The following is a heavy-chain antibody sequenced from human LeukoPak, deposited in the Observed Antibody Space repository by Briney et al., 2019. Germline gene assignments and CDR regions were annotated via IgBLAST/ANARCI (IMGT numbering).Heavy chain of an antibody. D-gene: IGHD3-10*01. J-gene: IGHJ6*02. CDR3: ARPHYYGSGSWRYYYYGMDV. CDR2: ISSSSSYI. CDR1: GFTFSSYS. V-gene: IGHV3-21*01. Sequence: GGSLRLSCAASGFTFSSYSMNWVRQAPGKGLEWVSSISSSSSYIYYADSVKGRFTISRDNAKNSLYLQMNSLRAEDTAVYYCARPHYYGSGSWRYYYYGMDVWGQGTTVTVSS.